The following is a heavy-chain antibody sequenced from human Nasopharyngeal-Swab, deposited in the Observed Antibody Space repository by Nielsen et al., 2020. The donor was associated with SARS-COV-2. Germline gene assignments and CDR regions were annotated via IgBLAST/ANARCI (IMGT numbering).Heavy chain of an antibody. Sequence: GESLKLSCAASGFTFSSYAMSWVRQAPGKGLEWVSAISGSGGSTYYADSVKGRFTISRDNSKNTLYLQMNSLRAEDTAVYYCAKDAGGYGSGSRRAYGMDVWGQGTTVTVSS. D-gene: IGHD3-10*01. CDR1: GFTFSSYA. V-gene: IGHV3-23*01. CDR2: ISGSGGST. J-gene: IGHJ6*02. CDR3: AKDAGGYGSGSRRAYGMDV.